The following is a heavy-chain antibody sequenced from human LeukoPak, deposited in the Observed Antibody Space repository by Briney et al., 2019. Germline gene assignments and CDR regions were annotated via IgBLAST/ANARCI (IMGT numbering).Heavy chain of an antibody. CDR1: GYSFTSYW. CDR3: ASRGGCSSTSCPPFDY. CDR2: IYPGDSDT. V-gene: IGHV5-51*01. D-gene: IGHD2-2*01. Sequence: GESLKISCKGSGYSFTSYWIGWVRQMPGKGLEWMGIIYPGDSDTRYSPSFRGQVTISADKSISTAYLQWSSLKASDTAMYYCASRGGCSSTSCPPFDYWAQGTLVTVSS. J-gene: IGHJ4*02.